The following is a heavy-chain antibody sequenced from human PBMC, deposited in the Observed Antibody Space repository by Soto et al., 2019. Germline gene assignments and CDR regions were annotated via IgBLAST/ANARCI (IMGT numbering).Heavy chain of an antibody. Sequence: SETLSLTCVVSGGSITYYHWSWIRQFPGKVLEWIAYTAYTGTTNYNPSLKSRVTISMDTSKNQLSLKLTSMTAADTAVYYCARDMHAGFTNYFDPWGQGTLVTVSS. CDR2: TAYTGTT. CDR3: ARDMHAGFTNYFDP. CDR1: GGSITYYH. J-gene: IGHJ5*02. D-gene: IGHD4-4*01. V-gene: IGHV4-59*01.